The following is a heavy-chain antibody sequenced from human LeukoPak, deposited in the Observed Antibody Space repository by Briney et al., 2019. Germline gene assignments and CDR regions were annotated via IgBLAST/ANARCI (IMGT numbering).Heavy chain of an antibody. D-gene: IGHD6-13*01. CDR2: ISWNGGSI. Sequence: PGGSLRLSCAASGFTFDDYSIHWVRQAPGKGLEWVSGISWNGGSIAYADSVKGRFTISRDNAKNSLYLQMNSLRAEDTALYYCAKGLRSSWYGDYFDYWGQGTLVTVSS. J-gene: IGHJ4*02. V-gene: IGHV3-9*01. CDR3: AKGLRSSWYGDYFDY. CDR1: GFTFDDYS.